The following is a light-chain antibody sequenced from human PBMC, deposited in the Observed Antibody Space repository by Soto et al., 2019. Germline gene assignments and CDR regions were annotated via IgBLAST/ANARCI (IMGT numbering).Light chain of an antibody. CDR2: AAS. CDR3: QKYSSVIT. J-gene: IGKJ5*01. CDR1: QGISNF. V-gene: IGKV1-27*01. Sequence: DIQMTQSPSSLSASVGDRVTITCRASQGISNFLAWYQQKPGKVPKLLISAASTLQSGAPSRFSGSGSGTDFTLTITSLQPEDVATYYCQKYSSVITFGQGTQLEIK.